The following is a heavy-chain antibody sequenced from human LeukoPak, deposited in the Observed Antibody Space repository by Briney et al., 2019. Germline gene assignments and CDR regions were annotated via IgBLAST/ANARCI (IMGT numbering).Heavy chain of an antibody. CDR2: ISPYNANS. CDR3: ARRAHSSGYQDY. J-gene: IGHJ4*02. Sequence: ALVKVSCKASGYTFTTYGISLVRQAPGQGLEWMGWISPYNANSYYAQNLRGRVTMTTHTSTSTAYMELRSLRSDDTAVYYCARRAHSSGYQDYWGQGTLVTVSS. V-gene: IGHV1-18*01. D-gene: IGHD3-22*01. CDR1: GYTFTTYG.